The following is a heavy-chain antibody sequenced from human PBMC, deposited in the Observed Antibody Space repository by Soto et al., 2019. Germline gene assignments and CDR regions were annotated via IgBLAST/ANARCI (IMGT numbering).Heavy chain of an antibody. V-gene: IGHV4-59*01. CDR3: ARGGHYYDSSECWFDP. J-gene: IGHJ5*02. Sequence: PSETLSLTCTVSGGSISSYYWSWIRQPPGKGLEWIGYIYYSGSTNYNPSLKSRVTISVDTSKNQFSLKLSSVTAADTAVYYCARGGHYYDSSECWFDPWGQGTLVTVSS. CDR2: IYYSGST. CDR1: GGSISSYY. D-gene: IGHD3-22*01.